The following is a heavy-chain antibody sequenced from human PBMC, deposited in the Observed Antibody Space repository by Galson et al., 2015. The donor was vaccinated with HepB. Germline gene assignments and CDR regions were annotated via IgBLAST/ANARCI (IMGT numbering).Heavy chain of an antibody. CDR2: IVVGSGNT. CDR1: GFTFTGSI. CDR3: AATRQCFNNNCYGPFGMDV. D-gene: IGHD2-2*01. J-gene: IGHJ6*02. Sequence: SVKVSCKASGFTFTGSIMQWVRQARGQRREWIGWIVVGSGNTNYAQKFHERLTITRDMPTSTAYMELSSLRSEDTAVYYCAATRQCFNNNCYGPFGMDVWGQGTTVTVSS. V-gene: IGHV1-58*02.